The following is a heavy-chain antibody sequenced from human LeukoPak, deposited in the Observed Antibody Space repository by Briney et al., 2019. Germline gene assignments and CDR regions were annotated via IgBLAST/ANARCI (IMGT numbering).Heavy chain of an antibody. J-gene: IGHJ6*03. CDR3: ARGETMDV. CDR1: EFSFETYW. CDR2: INEDGSEK. Sequence: GSLRLSCVALEFSFETYWMGWVRQAPGKGPEWVANINEDGSEKHYVGSVRGRFTISRDNADNSLHLQMNSLRPEDMAVYYCARGETMDVWGKGTTVTVSS. V-gene: IGHV3-7*01. D-gene: IGHD5-24*01.